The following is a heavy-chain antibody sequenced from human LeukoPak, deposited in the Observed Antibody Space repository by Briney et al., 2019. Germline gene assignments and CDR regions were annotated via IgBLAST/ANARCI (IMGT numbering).Heavy chain of an antibody. V-gene: IGHV4-59*08. Sequence: SETLSLTYTVSGGSISSYYWSWIRQPPGKGLEWIGYIYYSGSTNYNPSLKSRVTISVDTSRNQFSLKLSSVTAADTAVYYCASTYSSSWNFDYWGQGTLVTVSS. D-gene: IGHD6-6*01. CDR1: GGSISSYY. J-gene: IGHJ4*02. CDR3: ASTYSSSWNFDY. CDR2: IYYSGST.